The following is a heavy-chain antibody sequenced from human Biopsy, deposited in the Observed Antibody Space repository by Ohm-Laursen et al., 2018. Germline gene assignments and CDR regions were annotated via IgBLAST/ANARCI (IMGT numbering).Heavy chain of an antibody. CDR1: GYTFTGQY. V-gene: IGHV1-2*02. J-gene: IGHJ1*01. Sequence: ASVKISCKASGYTFTGQYLHWVRQVPGQGLEWMGWINPHSGTTKFAQDFQGRVTMTRDTSITTAYMELRRLRSDDTAVYYCARGQDLRGGAEYFQHWGQGALVTVSS. CDR2: INPHSGTT. D-gene: IGHD2-15*01. CDR3: ARGQDLRGGAEYFQH.